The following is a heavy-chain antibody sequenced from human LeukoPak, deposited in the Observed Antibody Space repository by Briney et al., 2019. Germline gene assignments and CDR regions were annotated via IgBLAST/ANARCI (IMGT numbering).Heavy chain of an antibody. Sequence: GGSLRLSCAASGFTFSSYAMSWVRQAPGKGLEWVSGISGSGGSTYYADSVEGRFTISRDNSKNTLYLQMNSLRAEDTAVYYCARPSTSGIAAAGLKYWGQGTLVTVSS. CDR3: ARPSTSGIAAAGLKY. D-gene: IGHD6-13*01. V-gene: IGHV3-23*01. CDR1: GFTFSSYA. CDR2: ISGSGGST. J-gene: IGHJ4*02.